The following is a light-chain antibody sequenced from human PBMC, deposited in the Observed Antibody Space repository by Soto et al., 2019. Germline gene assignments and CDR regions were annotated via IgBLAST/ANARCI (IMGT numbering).Light chain of an antibody. Sequence: TPPASASVPPGRSITLPCTGTSSVVGGYNYVSWYQQHPGKAPKLMIYDVSNRPSGVSNRFSGSKSGNTASLTISGLQAEDEADYYCSSYTSSSTYVFGTGTKVTVL. CDR3: SSYTSSSTYV. CDR2: DVS. V-gene: IGLV2-14*01. J-gene: IGLJ1*01. CDR1: SSVVGGYNY.